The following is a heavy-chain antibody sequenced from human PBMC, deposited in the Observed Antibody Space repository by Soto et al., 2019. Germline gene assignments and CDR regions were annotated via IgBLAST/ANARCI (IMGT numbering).Heavy chain of an antibody. V-gene: IGHV4-34*01. J-gene: IGHJ4*02. CDR2: INHSGST. D-gene: IGHD5-18*01. CDR3: ARGRHTHPY. CDR1: GGSFSGYY. Sequence: SETLSLTCAVYGGSFSGYYWSWIRQPPGKGLEWIGEINHSGSTNYNPSLKSRVTISVDTSKNQFSLKLSSVTAADTAVYYCARGRHTHPYWGQGTLVTVSS.